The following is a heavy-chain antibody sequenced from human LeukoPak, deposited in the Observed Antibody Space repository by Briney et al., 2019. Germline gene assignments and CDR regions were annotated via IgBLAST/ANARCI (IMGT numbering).Heavy chain of an antibody. CDR3: AKPSGSGVDY. D-gene: IGHD1-26*01. Sequence: PGGSLRLSCAASGFTFSSFAMNWVRQAPGKGLEWVSIISGSGDTTHYTDSVKGRFTVSRDNFKNTLYLQMNSLRLEDMAVYYCAKPSGSGVDYWGRGTRVTVSS. V-gene: IGHV3-23*01. CDR2: ISGSGDTT. J-gene: IGHJ4*02. CDR1: GFTFSSFA.